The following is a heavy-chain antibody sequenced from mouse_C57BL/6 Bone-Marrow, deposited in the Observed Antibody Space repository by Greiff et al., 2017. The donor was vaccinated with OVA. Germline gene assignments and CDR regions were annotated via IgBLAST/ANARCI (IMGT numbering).Heavy chain of an antibody. V-gene: IGHV1-85*01. CDR1: GYTFTSYD. D-gene: IGHD1-1*01. CDR2: IYPRDGST. CDR3: ARDYCGSSSSYWYFDV. Sequence: VQLQESGPELVKPGASVKLSCKASGYTFTSYDINWVKQRPGQGLEWIGWIYPRDGSTKYNEKFKGKATLTVDTSSSTAYMELHSLTSEDSAVYFCARDYCGSSSSYWYFDVWGTGTTVTVSS. J-gene: IGHJ1*03.